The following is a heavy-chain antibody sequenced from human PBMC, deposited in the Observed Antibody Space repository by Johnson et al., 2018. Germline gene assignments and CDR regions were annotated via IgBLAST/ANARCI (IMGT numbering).Heavy chain of an antibody. V-gene: IGHV3-7*01. CDR3: AHDRDGYNHYFDY. Sequence: EVQLVESGGGLVQPGGSLRLSCAASGFTFSHYWMSWVRQAPGKGLEWVANIERDGIEKYYVDSGKGRFTISRDNAKNSLYPQMNRLRAEDTAVYYCAHDRDGYNHYFDYWGQGTLVTVSS. D-gene: IGHD5-24*01. CDR1: GFTFSHYW. J-gene: IGHJ4*02. CDR2: IERDGIEK.